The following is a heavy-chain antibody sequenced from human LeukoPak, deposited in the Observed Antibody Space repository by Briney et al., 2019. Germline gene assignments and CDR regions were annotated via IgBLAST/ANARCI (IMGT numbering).Heavy chain of an antibody. D-gene: IGHD3-16*02. J-gene: IGHJ2*01. CDR3: AKALSSSFYYFDL. V-gene: IGHV3-23*01. Sequence: GGSLRLSCAASGFTFSSYSMNWVRQAPEKGLEWVSTIHGGGDVTYYADSVKGRFTISRDNSRNTLYLQMNSLRAEDTAVYYCAKALSSSFYYFDLGGRGTLVTVSS. CDR2: IHGGGDVT. CDR1: GFTFSSYS.